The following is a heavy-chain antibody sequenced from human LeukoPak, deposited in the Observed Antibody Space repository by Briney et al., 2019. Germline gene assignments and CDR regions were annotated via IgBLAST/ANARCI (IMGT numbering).Heavy chain of an antibody. V-gene: IGHV3-23*01. CDR3: AYGFSGSYLQEH. Sequence: PGGSLRLSCAASGFTFSSYAMSWVRQAPGKGLEWVSAISGSGGSTYYADSVKGRFTISRDNSKNTLYLQMNSLRAEDTAVYYCAYGFSGSYLQEHWGQGTLVTVSS. CDR2: ISGSGGST. J-gene: IGHJ1*01. D-gene: IGHD1-26*01. CDR1: GFTFSSYA.